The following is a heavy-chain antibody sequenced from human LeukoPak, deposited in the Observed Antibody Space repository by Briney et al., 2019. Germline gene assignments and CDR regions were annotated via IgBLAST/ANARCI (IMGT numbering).Heavy chain of an antibody. CDR3: ARDRTVAGPIRKIFNDY. J-gene: IGHJ4*02. CDR1: GGTFSSYA. Sequence: SVKVSCKASGGTFSSYAISWVRQAPGQGLEWMGGIIPIFGTANYAQKFQGRVTITADESTSTAYMELRSLRSDDTAVYYCARDRTVAGPIRKIFNDYWGQGTLVTVSS. CDR2: IIPIFGTA. D-gene: IGHD6-19*01. V-gene: IGHV1-69*13.